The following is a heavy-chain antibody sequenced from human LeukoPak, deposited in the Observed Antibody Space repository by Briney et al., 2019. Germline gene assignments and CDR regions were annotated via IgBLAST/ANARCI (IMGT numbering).Heavy chain of an antibody. CDR3: ARDGPRLYTALYGMDV. D-gene: IGHD5-18*01. J-gene: IGHJ6*02. CDR2: IWYDGSNK. CDR1: GFTFSNYG. Sequence: PGGSLRLSCAASGFTFSNYGMHWVRQAPGKGLEWVAVIWYDGSNKYYADSVKGRFTISRDNSKNTLYLQMSGLRAEDTAVYYCARDGPRLYTALYGMDVWGQGTTVTVSS. V-gene: IGHV3-33*01.